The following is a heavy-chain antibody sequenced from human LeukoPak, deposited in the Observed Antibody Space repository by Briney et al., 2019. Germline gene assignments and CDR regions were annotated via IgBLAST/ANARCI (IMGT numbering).Heavy chain of an antibody. CDR2: IYHSGST. Sequence: SQTLSLTCAASGGSISSGGYSWSWIRQPPGKGLEWIGYIYHSGSTYYNPSLKSRVTISVDTSKNQFSLKLSSVTAADTAVYYCARGPQQRVHVPTNYYYYGMDVWGQGTTVTVSS. J-gene: IGHJ6*02. CDR3: ARGPQQRVHVPTNYYYYGMDV. CDR1: GGSISSGGYS. D-gene: IGHD1-1*01. V-gene: IGHV4-30-2*01.